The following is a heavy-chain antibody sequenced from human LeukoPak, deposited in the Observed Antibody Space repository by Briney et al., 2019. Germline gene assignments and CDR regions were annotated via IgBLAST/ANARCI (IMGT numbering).Heavy chain of an antibody. CDR2: MYYSGST. J-gene: IGHJ5*02. CDR1: GGSFSGYY. CDR3: ARPYYYDSRIDP. V-gene: IGHV4-30-4*01. Sequence: SETLSLTCAVYGGSFSGYYWSWIRQPPGKGLEWIAYMYYSGSTYYNPSLKGRVTMSADTSKNQFSLKLSSVTAADTAVYYCARPYYYDSRIDPWGQGTLVTVSS. D-gene: IGHD3-22*01.